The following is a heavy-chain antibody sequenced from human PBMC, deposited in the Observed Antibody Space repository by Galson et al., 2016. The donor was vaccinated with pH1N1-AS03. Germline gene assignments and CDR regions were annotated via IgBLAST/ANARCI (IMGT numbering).Heavy chain of an antibody. Sequence: SLRLSCAASGFTFSSYSMNWVRQAPGKGLEWVSYISSSSTTIYYADSVKGRFTISRDNAENSLYLQMNSLRGEDKAWYYCAREYCGGDCYSPAPAIDYWGQGTLVTVSS. CDR3: AREYCGGDCYSPAPAIDY. CDR2: ISSSSTTI. V-gene: IGHV3-48*01. CDR1: GFTFSSYS. D-gene: IGHD2-21*02. J-gene: IGHJ4*02.